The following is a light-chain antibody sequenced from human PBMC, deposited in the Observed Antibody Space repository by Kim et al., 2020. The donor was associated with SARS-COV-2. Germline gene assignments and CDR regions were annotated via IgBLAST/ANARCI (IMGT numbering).Light chain of an antibody. CDR2: DVS. CDR1: SSDIGDNNY. V-gene: IGLV2-14*03. J-gene: IGLJ1*01. Sequence: SITISCTGTSSDIGDNNYVSWYQQHPGKAPKLMISDVSNRPSGASNRFSGSKSGNTASLTISGLQAEDEADYYCSSYTRSTTNYVFGTGTKVTVL. CDR3: SSYTRSTTNYV.